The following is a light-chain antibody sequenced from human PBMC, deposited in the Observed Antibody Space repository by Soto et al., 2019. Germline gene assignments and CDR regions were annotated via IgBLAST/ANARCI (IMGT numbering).Light chain of an antibody. CDR1: QNIRHY. CDR3: QQYKSYTT. Sequence: GDRVTITCRASQNIRHYLAWYQQKPGEAPKLLIYDVSTLESGVPSRFGGSGSGTEFSLTSTSLQPDDFATYYCQQYKSYTTFGPGTKVHIK. J-gene: IGKJ3*01. V-gene: IGKV1-5*01. CDR2: DVS.